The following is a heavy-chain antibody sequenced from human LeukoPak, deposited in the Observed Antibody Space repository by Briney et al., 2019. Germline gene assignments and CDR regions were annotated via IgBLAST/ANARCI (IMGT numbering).Heavy chain of an antibody. CDR1: GFTVSNNY. J-gene: IGHJ6*02. D-gene: IGHD3-22*01. CDR2: IKHSGST. CDR3: ARFPLARNSGYPYYYYGMDV. Sequence: PGGSLRLSCAASGFTVSNNYMTWIRQPPGKGLEWIGEIKHSGSTNYNPSLKSRVTISVDTSKNQFSLKLSPVTAADTAVYYCARFPLARNSGYPYYYYGMDVWGQGTTVTVSS. V-gene: IGHV4-34*01.